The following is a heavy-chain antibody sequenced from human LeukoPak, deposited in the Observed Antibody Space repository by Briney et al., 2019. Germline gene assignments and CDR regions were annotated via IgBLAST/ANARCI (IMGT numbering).Heavy chain of an antibody. Sequence: GGSLRLSCAASGFTFSSYGMHWVRQAPGKGLEWVAAIWYDGSNKYYADSVKGRFTISRDNSKNTLYLQMNSLRAEDTAVYYCAKFGDTAMADSFDYWGQGTLVTVSS. D-gene: IGHD5-18*01. CDR1: GFTFSSYG. V-gene: IGHV3-33*06. J-gene: IGHJ4*02. CDR3: AKFGDTAMADSFDY. CDR2: IWYDGSNK.